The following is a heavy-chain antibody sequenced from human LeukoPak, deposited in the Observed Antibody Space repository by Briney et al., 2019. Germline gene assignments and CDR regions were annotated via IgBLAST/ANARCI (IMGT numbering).Heavy chain of an antibody. CDR3: ARHAVEAASRWFDP. V-gene: IGHV4-4*02. Sequence: SETLSLTCAVSGGSISSSNWWSWVRQPPGKGLEWIGYIYYSGSTYYNPSLKSRVTMSVDTSKKQFSLKLSSVTAADTAVYYCARHAVEAASRWFDPWGQGTLVTVSS. CDR1: GGSISSSNW. D-gene: IGHD1-1*01. J-gene: IGHJ5*02. CDR2: IYYSGST.